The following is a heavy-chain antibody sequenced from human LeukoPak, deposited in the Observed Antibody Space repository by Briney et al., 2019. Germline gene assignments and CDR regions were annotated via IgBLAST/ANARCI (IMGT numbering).Heavy chain of an antibody. Sequence: QPGGSLRLSCAASGFTFSSYGMNWVRLAPGKGLEWLSYISSRISTIYYADSVKGRFTMSRDNAKNSLYLQMNSLRAEDTAVYYCARPVVAATTPDTFDIWGQGTMVTVSS. CDR1: GFTFSSYG. J-gene: IGHJ3*02. V-gene: IGHV3-48*04. D-gene: IGHD2-15*01. CDR2: ISSRISTI. CDR3: ARPVVAATTPDTFDI.